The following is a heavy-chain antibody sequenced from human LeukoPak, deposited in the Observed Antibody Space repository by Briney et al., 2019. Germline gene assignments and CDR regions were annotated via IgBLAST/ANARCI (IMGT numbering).Heavy chain of an antibody. D-gene: IGHD2-2*01. Sequence: ASVKVSCKASGYTFTSYGISWVRQAPGQGLEWMGWISAYNGNTNYAQKLQGRVTMTTDTSTSTAYMELRSLRSDDTAAYYCARDSRYCSSTSCYFRAYYYYCMDVWGKGTTVTISS. V-gene: IGHV1-18*01. CDR1: GYTFTSYG. J-gene: IGHJ6*03. CDR3: ARDSRYCSSTSCYFRAYYYYCMDV. CDR2: ISAYNGNT.